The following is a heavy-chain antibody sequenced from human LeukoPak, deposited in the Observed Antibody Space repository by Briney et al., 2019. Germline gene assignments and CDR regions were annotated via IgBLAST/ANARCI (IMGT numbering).Heavy chain of an antibody. CDR1: GGSFSGYY. CDR3: ARSLVRGYYLHP. V-gene: IGHV4-34*01. CDR2: INHSGST. D-gene: IGHD3-16*01. J-gene: IGHJ5*02. Sequence: PSETLSLTCAVYGGSFSGYYWSWIRQPPGKGLEWIGEINHSGSTNYNPSLKSRVTISVDTSKNQFSLKLSSVTAADTAVYYCARSLVRGYYLHPWGQGTLVTVSS.